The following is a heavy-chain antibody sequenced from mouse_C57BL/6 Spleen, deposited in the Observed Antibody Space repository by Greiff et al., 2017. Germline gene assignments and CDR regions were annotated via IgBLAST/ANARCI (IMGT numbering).Heavy chain of an antibody. Sequence: EVQLQESGPSLVRPSQTLSLTCTVTGFSINSDCYWIWIRQFPGNKLEYIGYTFYSGITYYNPSLESRTYITRDTSKNQFSLKLSSLTTEDTATYYCARDGYDGNSMDYWGQGTSVTVSS. CDR1: GFSINSDCY. CDR2: TFYSGIT. D-gene: IGHD2-2*01. CDR3: ARDGYDGNSMDY. J-gene: IGHJ4*01. V-gene: IGHV3-3*01.